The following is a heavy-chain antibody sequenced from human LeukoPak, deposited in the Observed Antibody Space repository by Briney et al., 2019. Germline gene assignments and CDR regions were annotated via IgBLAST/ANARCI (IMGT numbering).Heavy chain of an antibody. D-gene: IGHD6-13*01. CDR3: ARHPLIATAGHGAFDI. Sequence: SETLSLTCTVSGGSISNYYWSWIRQPPGKGLEWIGYIYYSGSTNYNPSLKSRVTISVDTSKNQFSLKLSSVTAADSAVYYCARHPLIATAGHGAFDIWGQGTVVTVSS. J-gene: IGHJ3*02. CDR1: GGSISNYY. CDR2: IYYSGST. V-gene: IGHV4-59*08.